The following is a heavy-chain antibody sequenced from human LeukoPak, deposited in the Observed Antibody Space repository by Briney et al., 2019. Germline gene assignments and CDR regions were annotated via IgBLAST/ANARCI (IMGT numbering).Heavy chain of an antibody. V-gene: IGHV3-7*01. CDR1: GFTFSSYW. Sequence: GGSLRLSCAASGFTFSSYWMSWVRQAPGKGLEWLANIKLDGSDEHYADSVKGRFTISRDNAKNSLFLQMNNLRAADTAVYYCARDDSGPRNKYYYESTGFYSRPYYLDYWGQGALVTVSS. CDR3: ARDDSGPRNKYYYESTGFYSRPYYLDY. CDR2: IKLDGSDE. D-gene: IGHD3-22*01. J-gene: IGHJ4*02.